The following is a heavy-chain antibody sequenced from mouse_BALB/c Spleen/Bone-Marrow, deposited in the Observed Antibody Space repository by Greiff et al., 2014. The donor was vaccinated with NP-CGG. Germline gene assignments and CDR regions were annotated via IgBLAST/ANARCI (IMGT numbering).Heavy chain of an antibody. V-gene: IGHV1-37*01. CDR2: INPFNGDT. Sequence: VQLQQSGPDLVKPGASVKLSCKASGYSFTGYFLSRVRQSHGKSLEWIGRINPFNGDTFYNQKFKGKATLTVDKSSTTAHMELLSLTSEDSAVYYCGRWGDGYYYAMDYWGQGTSVTVSS. CDR1: GYSFTGYF. CDR3: GRWGDGYYYAMDY. J-gene: IGHJ4*01. D-gene: IGHD2-3*01.